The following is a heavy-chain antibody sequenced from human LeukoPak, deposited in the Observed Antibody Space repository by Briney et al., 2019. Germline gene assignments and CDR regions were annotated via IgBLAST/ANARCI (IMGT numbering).Heavy chain of an antibody. CDR1: GVTFSSYW. V-gene: IGHV3-7*01. D-gene: IGHD3-3*01. CDR3: ARVNNFWSGNYYMDV. J-gene: IGHJ6*03. Sequence: GGSLRLSCAVFGVTFSSYWMSWVRQAPGKGLEWVANIKQDGSEKYYVDSVKGRFTISRDNAKNSLYLQMNSLRAEDTAVYYCARVNNFWSGNYYMDVWGKGTTVTVSS. CDR2: IKQDGSEK.